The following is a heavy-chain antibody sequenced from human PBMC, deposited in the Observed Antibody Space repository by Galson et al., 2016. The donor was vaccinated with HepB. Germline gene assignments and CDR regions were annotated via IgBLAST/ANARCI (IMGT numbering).Heavy chain of an antibody. V-gene: IGHV3-7*05. CDR1: GFTFSGYA. CDR3: ACPTGGNWTDY. J-gene: IGHJ4*02. Sequence: SLRLSCAASGFTFSGYAMHWVRQAPGKGLEWVANIKQDGSEKYYVDSVKGRFTISRDNAKNSLYLQMNSLRVEDTAVYYCACPTGGNWTDYWGQGTLVTVSS. CDR2: IKQDGSEK. D-gene: IGHD1-1*01.